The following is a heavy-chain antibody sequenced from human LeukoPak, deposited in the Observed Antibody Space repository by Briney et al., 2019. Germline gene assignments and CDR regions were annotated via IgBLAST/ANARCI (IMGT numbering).Heavy chain of an antibody. J-gene: IGHJ3*02. CDR3: ARAPAVGATQGAFDI. V-gene: IGHV1-2*02. CDR1: GYTLTGYY. D-gene: IGHD1-26*01. Sequence: GASVKVSCKASGYTLTGYYMHWVRQAPGQGLEWMGWINPNSGGTNYAQKFQGRVTMTRDTSISTAYMELSRLRSDDTAVYYCARAPAVGATQGAFDIWGQGTMVTVSS. CDR2: INPNSGGT.